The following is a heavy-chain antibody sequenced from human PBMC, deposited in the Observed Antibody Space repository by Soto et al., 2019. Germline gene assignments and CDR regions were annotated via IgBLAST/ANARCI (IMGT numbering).Heavy chain of an antibody. V-gene: IGHV3-23*01. Sequence: SLRLSCAASGIVFSDYMSWVRQAPGKGLEWVSDIIDSGASTYYADSVKGRFTISRDNSKSTLYLQMNSLRAEDTALYYCAKGRSYYYYYGVDVWGQGTTVTVSS. J-gene: IGHJ6*02. CDR3: AKGRSYYYYYGVDV. CDR1: GIVFSDY. CDR2: IIDSGAST.